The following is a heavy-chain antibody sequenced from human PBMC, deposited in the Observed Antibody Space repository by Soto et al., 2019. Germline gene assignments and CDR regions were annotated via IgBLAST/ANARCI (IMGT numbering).Heavy chain of an antibody. Sequence: SETLSLTCTVSSGSIKTDVWWSWLRRPPGKGLEWIGEIYQNGHTNYNPSLKSRVTMSVDKSKNQFSLMLTSVTAADTAMYYCARDAAVAGETDRFDYWGQGMLVIV. CDR3: ARDAAVAGETDRFDY. CDR2: IYQNGHT. J-gene: IGHJ4*02. V-gene: IGHV4-4*02. D-gene: IGHD6-19*01. CDR1: SGSIKTDVW.